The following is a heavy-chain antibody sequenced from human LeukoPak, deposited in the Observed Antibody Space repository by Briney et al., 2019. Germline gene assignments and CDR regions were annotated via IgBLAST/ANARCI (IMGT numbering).Heavy chain of an antibody. CDR2: ISGDGTIK. CDR1: GFPFSSYW. J-gene: IGHJ4*02. CDR3: SRSQFDY. V-gene: IGHV3-74*03. Sequence: GGSLTLSCEPSGFPFSSYWMLWVRQAPGKGLVWVSRISGDGTIKTYADFVRGRFTISRDNTKNILYLQMNSLKVEDTATYFCSRSQFDYWGRGVLVTVSP.